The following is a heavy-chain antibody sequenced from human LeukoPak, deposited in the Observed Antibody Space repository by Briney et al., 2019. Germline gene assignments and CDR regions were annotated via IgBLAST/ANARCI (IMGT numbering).Heavy chain of an antibody. Sequence: GASVKVSCKASGYTFTSYAMNWVRQAPGQGLEWMGWINTNTGNPTYAQGFTGRFVFSLDTSVSTAYLQISSLKAEDTAVYYCARDIRLLRFLEWLDYYFDYWGQGTLVTVSS. V-gene: IGHV7-4-1*02. D-gene: IGHD3-3*01. J-gene: IGHJ4*02. CDR1: GYTFTSYA. CDR2: INTNTGNP. CDR3: ARDIRLLRFLEWLDYYFDY.